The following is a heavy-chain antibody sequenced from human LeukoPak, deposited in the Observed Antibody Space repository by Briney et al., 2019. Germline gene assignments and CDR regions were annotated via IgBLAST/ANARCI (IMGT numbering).Heavy chain of an antibody. CDR3: AKNKTVVTHDAFDI. CDR1: GFTFRGYA. V-gene: IGHV3-23*01. J-gene: IGHJ3*02. Sequence: GGSLRLSCVASGFTFRGYAMSWVRQTPGKGLEWVASIRYRGSSTYYADSVKDRFTISRDNSKNTLCLQMKSLRAEDTAVYYCAKNKTVVTHDAFDIWVQGRIVTVSP. D-gene: IGHD4-23*01. CDR2: IRYRGSST.